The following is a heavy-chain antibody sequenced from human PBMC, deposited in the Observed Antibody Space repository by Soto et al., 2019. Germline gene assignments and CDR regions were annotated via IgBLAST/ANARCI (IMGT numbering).Heavy chain of an antibody. CDR1: GGTFSSYA. Sequence: SVKVSCKASGGTFSSYAISWVRQAPGQGLESMGGIIPIFGTANYAQKFQGRVTITADESTSTAYMELSSLRSEDTAVYYCVRDPLGYCSSTSCPPVPYYYYYGMDVWGQGTTVTVSS. D-gene: IGHD2-2*01. CDR3: VRDPLGYCSSTSCPPVPYYYYYGMDV. CDR2: IIPIFGTA. V-gene: IGHV1-69*13. J-gene: IGHJ6*02.